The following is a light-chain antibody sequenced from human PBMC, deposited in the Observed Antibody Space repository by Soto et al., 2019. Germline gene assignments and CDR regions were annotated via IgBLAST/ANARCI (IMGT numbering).Light chain of an antibody. Sequence: EIGWTPTPGTRSLSPRGRATLSCRASQTVSSNSLAWYQQIPGQAPRLLIYAASTRATGIPDRFSGSGSGTNFTLSISRLEPEDFAVYYCQLYGTASKPFGQGTKVDIK. V-gene: IGKV3-20*01. CDR3: QLYGTASKP. J-gene: IGKJ1*01. CDR1: QTVSSNS. CDR2: AAS.